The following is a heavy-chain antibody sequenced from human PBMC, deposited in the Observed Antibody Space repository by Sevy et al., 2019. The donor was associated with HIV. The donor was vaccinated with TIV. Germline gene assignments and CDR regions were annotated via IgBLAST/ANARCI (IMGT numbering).Heavy chain of an antibody. V-gene: IGHV4-59*01. CDR1: GDSISSYY. D-gene: IGHD3-10*01. Sequence: SETLSLTCTVSGDSISSYYCSWIRQPPGKGLEWIGYIYYSGRTNYNPSLKSRVTISMDTPKNQFSLKLTSVTAADTAVYDCAGANPYFYYGMDVWGQGTTVTVSS. CDR3: AGANPYFYYGMDV. J-gene: IGHJ6*02. CDR2: IYYSGRT.